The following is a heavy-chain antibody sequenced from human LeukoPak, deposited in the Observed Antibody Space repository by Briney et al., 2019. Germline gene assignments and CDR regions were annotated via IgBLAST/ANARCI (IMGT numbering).Heavy chain of an antibody. Sequence: PSETLSLTCSVSGGSISSYYWSWIRQPPGKGLEWIGYIFYSGRTSYNPSLKSRVTISVDTSKNHFSLTLSSVTAADTAVYYCAGGYYYMDVWGKGTTVTISS. CDR2: IFYSGRT. D-gene: IGHD2-15*01. V-gene: IGHV4-59*01. CDR3: AGGYYYMDV. CDR1: GGSISSYY. J-gene: IGHJ6*03.